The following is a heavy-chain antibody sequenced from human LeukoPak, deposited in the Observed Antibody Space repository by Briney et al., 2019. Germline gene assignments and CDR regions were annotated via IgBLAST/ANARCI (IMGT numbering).Heavy chain of an antibody. J-gene: IGHJ4*02. CDR1: GGSVSSGSYY. D-gene: IGHD6-19*01. Sequence: SQTLSLTCTVSGGSVSSGSYYWSWIRQPAGKGLEWIGYIYYSGSTNYNPSLKSRVTISVDTSKNQFSLKLSSVTAADTAVHYCARVLFYSSGNKSNRVDYWGQGTLVTVSS. CDR3: ARVLFYSSGNKSNRVDY. V-gene: IGHV4-61*10. CDR2: IYYSGST.